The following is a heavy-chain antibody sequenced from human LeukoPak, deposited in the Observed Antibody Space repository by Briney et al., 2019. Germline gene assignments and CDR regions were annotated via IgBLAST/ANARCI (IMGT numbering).Heavy chain of an antibody. Sequence: ASVKVSCKASGYTFTGYYMHWVRQAPGQGLEWMGWINPNSGGTNYAQKFQGRVTTTRDTSISTAYMELSRLRSDDTAVYYCARMPVTSARYCSSTSCSYWGQGTLVTVSS. CDR2: INPNSGGT. J-gene: IGHJ4*02. CDR3: ARMPVTSARYCSSTSCSY. V-gene: IGHV1-2*02. CDR1: GYTFTGYY. D-gene: IGHD2-2*01.